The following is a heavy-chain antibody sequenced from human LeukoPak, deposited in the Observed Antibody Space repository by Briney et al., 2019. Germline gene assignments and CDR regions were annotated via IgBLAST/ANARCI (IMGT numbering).Heavy chain of an antibody. D-gene: IGHD6-13*01. CDR3: ARGPRYSFY. CDR1: GFIVSHNY. V-gene: IGHV3-53*01. CDR2: IYIDGTT. J-gene: IGHJ4*02. Sequence: GGSLRLSCAASGFIVSHNYMTWVRQAPGKGLEWISVIYIDGTTYYADSVRGRFTISRDQANNTLYLQMNTLRDEDTAVYYCARGPRYSFYWGQGTLVSVSS.